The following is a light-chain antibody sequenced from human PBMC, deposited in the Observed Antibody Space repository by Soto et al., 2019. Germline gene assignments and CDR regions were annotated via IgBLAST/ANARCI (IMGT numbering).Light chain of an antibody. Sequence: IALTLSPGTVSLSPGDRAILSCRASQSVNSGSLAWYQQRPGQAPRLLIYGATIRATGIPDTFSGSGSGTDFTLTISRLEPEDFAVYYCQQYGSSLRTFGQGTKVEIK. V-gene: IGKV3-20*01. J-gene: IGKJ1*01. CDR2: GAT. CDR1: QSVNSGS. CDR3: QQYGSSLRT.